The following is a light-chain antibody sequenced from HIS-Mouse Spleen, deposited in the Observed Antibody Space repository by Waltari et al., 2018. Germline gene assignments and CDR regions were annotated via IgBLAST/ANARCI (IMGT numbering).Light chain of an antibody. CDR1: QSVSSN. V-gene: IGKV3-15*01. Sequence: EIVMTQSPATLHASPGERATVSCRASQSVSSNLAWYQQKPGQAPRLLIYGASTRATGIPARFSGSGSATEFTLTISSMQSEDFAVYYCQQYNNWPPWTFGQGTKVEIK. CDR3: QQYNNWPPWT. J-gene: IGKJ1*01. CDR2: GAS.